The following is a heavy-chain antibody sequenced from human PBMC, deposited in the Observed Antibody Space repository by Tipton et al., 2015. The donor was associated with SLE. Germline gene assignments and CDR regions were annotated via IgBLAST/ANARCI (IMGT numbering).Heavy chain of an antibody. CDR2: MCTSGNT. CDR3: ARGGGIAVAGTSYFFDY. CDR1: GASIAYYC. D-gene: IGHD6-19*01. V-gene: IGHV4-4*07. J-gene: IGHJ4*01. Sequence: TLSLTCTVSGASIAYYCWSWIRQPAGKGLEWIGRMCTSGNTNYNPSLKSRVTMSVDTPKNHFSLRLTSVTAADTAVYYCARGGGIAVAGTSYFFDYWGRGALVTVSS.